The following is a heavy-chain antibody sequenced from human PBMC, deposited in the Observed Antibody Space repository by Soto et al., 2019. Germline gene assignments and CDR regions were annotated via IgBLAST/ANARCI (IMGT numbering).Heavy chain of an antibody. D-gene: IGHD2-21*02. J-gene: IGHJ6*02. CDR3: AQSRCGGDCLEIYSSHAYNGLDV. Sequence: QVTLKESGPTLVKPTQTLTLTCTVSGLSLRTTGVGVGWVRQPPGKALEWLALLYWDDDQRYSPALRTRLTIAKDISEQQGVLTMTNMDTVDTATYYCAQSRCGGDCLEIYSSHAYNGLDVWGQGTTVTVSS. V-gene: IGHV2-5*02. CDR2: LYWDDDQ. CDR1: GLSLRTTGVG.